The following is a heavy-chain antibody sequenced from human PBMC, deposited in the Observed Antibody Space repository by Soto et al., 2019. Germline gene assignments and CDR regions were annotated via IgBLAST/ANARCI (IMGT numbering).Heavy chain of an antibody. D-gene: IGHD6-19*01. J-gene: IGHJ6*02. Sequence: EVQLLESGGGLVQPGGSLRLSCAASGFTFSSYAMSWVRQAPGKGLEWVSSIGDGGGSAYYRDSVKGRFSISRDNSENMVYLKMNSLRAEDTAIYFCAKVVTGNYFYYYAVDVWGQGTTVTVSS. CDR3: AKVVTGNYFYYYAVDV. CDR2: IGDGGGSA. CDR1: GFTFSSYA. V-gene: IGHV3-23*01.